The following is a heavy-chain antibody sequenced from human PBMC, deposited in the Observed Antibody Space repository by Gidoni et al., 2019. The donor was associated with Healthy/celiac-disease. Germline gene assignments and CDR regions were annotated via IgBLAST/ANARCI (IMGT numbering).Heavy chain of an antibody. V-gene: IGHV3-23*01. D-gene: IGHD1-7*01. J-gene: IGHJ4*02. CDR1: GFPFSSYA. CDR3: AKDNWNYVSYFDY. Sequence: EVQLLESGGGLVQPGGSLRLSCAASGFPFSSYAMSWVRQAPGKGLEWVSAISGSGGSTYYADSVKGRFTISRDNSKNTLYLQMNSLRAEDTAVYYCAKDNWNYVSYFDYWGQGTLVTVSS. CDR2: ISGSGGST.